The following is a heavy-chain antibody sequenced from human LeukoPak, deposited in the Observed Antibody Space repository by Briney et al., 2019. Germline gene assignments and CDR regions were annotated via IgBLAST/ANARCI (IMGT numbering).Heavy chain of an antibody. CDR3: AKGSSGWYGGYFDY. Sequence: GGSLRLSCAASGFTFDGYAMHWVRHAPGKGLEWVSGISWNSGSIGYADSVKGRFTISRDNAKNSLYLQMNSLRAEDTALYYCAKGSSGWYGGYFDYWGQGTLVTVSS. J-gene: IGHJ4*02. D-gene: IGHD6-19*01. CDR1: GFTFDGYA. CDR2: ISWNSGSI. V-gene: IGHV3-9*01.